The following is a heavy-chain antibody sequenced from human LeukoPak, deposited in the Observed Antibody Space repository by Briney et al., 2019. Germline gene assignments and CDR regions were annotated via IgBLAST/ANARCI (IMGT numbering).Heavy chain of an antibody. CDR2: IYYSGST. CDR1: GGSISSYY. V-gene: IGHV4-59*01. D-gene: IGHD6-19*01. Sequence: SETLSLTCTVSGGSISSYYWSWIRQPPGKGLEWIGYIYYSGSTNYNPSLKSRVTISVDTSKNQFSLKLSSVTAADTAVYYCARYSPYSSGWYDYYYYYGMDVWGQGTTVTVSS. J-gene: IGHJ6*02. CDR3: ARYSPYSSGWYDYYYYYGMDV.